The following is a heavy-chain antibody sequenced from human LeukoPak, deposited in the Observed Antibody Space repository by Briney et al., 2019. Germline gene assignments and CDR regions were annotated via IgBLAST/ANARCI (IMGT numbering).Heavy chain of an antibody. D-gene: IGHD3-10*01. V-gene: IGHV2-5*01. Sequence: ESGPTLVNPTQTLTLTCTFSGFSLSTSGVGVGWIRQPPGKALEWLALIYWNDDKRYSPSLKSRLTITKDTSKNQVVLTMTNMDPVDTATYYCAHQSTKLWFGEEDWFDPWGQGTLVTVSS. CDR3: AHQSTKLWFGEEDWFDP. J-gene: IGHJ5*02. CDR2: IYWNDDK. CDR1: GFSLSTSGVG.